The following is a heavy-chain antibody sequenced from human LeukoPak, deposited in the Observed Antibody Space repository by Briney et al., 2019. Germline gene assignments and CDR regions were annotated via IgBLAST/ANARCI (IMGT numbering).Heavy chain of an antibody. CDR1: GFTFSSYS. Sequence: GGSLRLSCAASGFTFSSYSMNWVRQAPGKGLEWVSYISSSSSTIYYADSVKGRFTISRDNAKNSLYLQMNSLRAEDTAVYYCARVEYSSGWYGRGALDYWGQGTLVTVSS. V-gene: IGHV3-48*04. CDR3: ARVEYSSGWYGRGALDY. J-gene: IGHJ4*02. D-gene: IGHD6-19*01. CDR2: ISSSSSTI.